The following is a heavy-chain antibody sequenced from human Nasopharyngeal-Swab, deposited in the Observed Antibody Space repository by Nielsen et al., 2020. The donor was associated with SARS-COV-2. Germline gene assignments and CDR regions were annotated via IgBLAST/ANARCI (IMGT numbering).Heavy chain of an antibody. D-gene: IGHD7-27*01. J-gene: IGHJ4*02. V-gene: IGHV3-64*04. CDR3: VRSNWGADD. CDR2: INDYEDRL. CDR1: GFSFSIYA. Sequence: GESLKISCSASGFSFSIYAMHWVRQAPGKGLEYVSTINDYEDRLYYADSVKGRFTISRDNAKNTLYLQMNSLRAEDTGVYYCVRSNWGADDWGQGTLVTVSS.